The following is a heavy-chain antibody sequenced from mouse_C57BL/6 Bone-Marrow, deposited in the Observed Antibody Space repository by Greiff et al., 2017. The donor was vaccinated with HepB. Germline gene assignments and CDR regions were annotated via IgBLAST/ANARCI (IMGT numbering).Heavy chain of an antibody. CDR3: AITTVVARYWYFDV. Sequence: EVKVEESGGGLVKPGGSLKLSCAASGFTFSDYGMHWVRQAPEKGLEWVAYISSGSSTIYYADTVKGRFTISRDNAKNTLFLQMTSLRSEDTAMYYCAITTVVARYWYFDVWGTGTTVTVSS. V-gene: IGHV5-17*01. CDR1: GFTFSDYG. CDR2: ISSGSSTI. D-gene: IGHD1-1*01. J-gene: IGHJ1*03.